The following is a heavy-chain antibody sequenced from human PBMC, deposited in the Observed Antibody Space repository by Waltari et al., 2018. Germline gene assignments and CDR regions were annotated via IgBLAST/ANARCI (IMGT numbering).Heavy chain of an antibody. CDR2: ASFDGSTT. CDR3: ATGGWGFYLDY. CDR1: GVSLSTFG. J-gene: IGHJ4*02. V-gene: IGHV3-33*01. D-gene: IGHD7-27*01. Sequence: QVQLVESGGGVVQPGMSLRLPCAAAGVSLSTFGMPWVRQAPGKGLEWVALASFDGSTTYYADSVRGRFTISRDNSKNTLYLQMNSLRAEDTAVYYCATGGWGFYLDYWGQGTLVTVSS.